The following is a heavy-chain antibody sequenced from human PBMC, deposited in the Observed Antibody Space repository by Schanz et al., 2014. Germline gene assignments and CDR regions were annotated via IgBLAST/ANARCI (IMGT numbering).Heavy chain of an antibody. D-gene: IGHD2-2*01. Sequence: VQLLQSGGALVQPGGSLRLSCSASGFTFSTYAMSWARQTPGKGLEWVSYISSSGSTIYYADSVKGRFTISRDSAKKSLYLQMNRLRAEDTALYDCARDTAQSCIGPSCFEYFQHWGQGALVTVSS. CDR3: ARDTAQSCIGPSCFEYFQH. V-gene: IGHV3-48*04. CDR1: GFTFSTYA. J-gene: IGHJ1*01. CDR2: ISSSGSTI.